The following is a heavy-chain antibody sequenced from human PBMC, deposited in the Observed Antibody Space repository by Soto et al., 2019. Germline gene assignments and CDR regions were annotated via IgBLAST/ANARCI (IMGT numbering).Heavy chain of an antibody. V-gene: IGHV3-33*01. Sequence: PGESLKISCAASGFTFSAYGMHWVRQAPGKGLEWVAVIWYDGSNKNHADYVMGRITISRDNSKSTLYLQINSLRAEDTAVYYCARDGTVGGPTVIDYWGQGTLVTVSS. D-gene: IGHD4-17*01. CDR1: GFTFSAYG. CDR3: ARDGTVGGPTVIDY. CDR2: IWYDGSNK. J-gene: IGHJ4*02.